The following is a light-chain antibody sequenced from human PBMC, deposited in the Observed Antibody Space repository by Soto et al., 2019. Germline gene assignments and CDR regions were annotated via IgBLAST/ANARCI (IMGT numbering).Light chain of an antibody. CDR1: QSITIW. V-gene: IGKV1-5*01. J-gene: IGKJ1*01. CDR3: QQYNSYSWT. Sequence: IQMTQSPSTLSASVGDRVTITCRASQSITIWLAWYQQKPGKAPKLLIFDASSLESGVPSRFSGSGSGTEFTLTISSLQPDDFATYYCQQYNSYSWTFGQGTKVDIK. CDR2: DAS.